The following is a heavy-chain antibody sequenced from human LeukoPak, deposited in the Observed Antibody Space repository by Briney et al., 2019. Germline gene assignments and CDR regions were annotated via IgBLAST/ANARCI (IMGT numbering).Heavy chain of an antibody. CDR1: GFTFSTYA. CDR3: VRDCKGPGYQLLWQYYFDY. Sequence: GGSLRLSCAASGFTFSTYAMHWVRQAPGKGLEWVAVISYDGSNKYYADSVKGRFTISRDNSKNTLYLQMNSLRAEDTAVYYCVRDCKGPGYQLLWQYYFDYWGQGTLVTVSS. V-gene: IGHV3-30-3*01. J-gene: IGHJ4*02. D-gene: IGHD2-2*01. CDR2: ISYDGSNK.